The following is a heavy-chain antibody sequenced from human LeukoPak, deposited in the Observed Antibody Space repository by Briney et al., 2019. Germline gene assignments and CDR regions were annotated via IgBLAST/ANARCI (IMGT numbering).Heavy chain of an antibody. J-gene: IGHJ4*02. V-gene: IGHV4-61*02. CDR2: IYASGST. CDR1: GGSISSGSYY. D-gene: IGHD3-22*01. CDR3: ASRRLDYYDSSGYYYGVDY. Sequence: SQTLSLTRTVSGGSISSGSYYWSWIRQPAGKGLEWIGRIYASGSTNYNPSLKSRVTISVDTSKNQFSLKLSSVTAADTAVYYCASRRLDYYDSSGYYYGVDYWGQGTLVTVSS.